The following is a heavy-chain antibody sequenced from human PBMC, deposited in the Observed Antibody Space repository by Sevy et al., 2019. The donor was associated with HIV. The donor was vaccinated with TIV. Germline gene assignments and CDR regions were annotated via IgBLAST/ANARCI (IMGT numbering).Heavy chain of an antibody. CDR3: ARSDGGNSVYNWFDP. CDR2: ISGSSSSI. Sequence: GESLKISCTASEFTFSSYSMNWVRQAPGKGLEWVSYISGSSSSIYYADSVKGRFTISRDNAKNSLYLQMNSLRDEDTGVYFCARSDGGNSVYNWFDPWGQGTLVTVSS. V-gene: IGHV3-48*02. CDR1: EFTFSSYS. J-gene: IGHJ5*02. D-gene: IGHD2-21*02.